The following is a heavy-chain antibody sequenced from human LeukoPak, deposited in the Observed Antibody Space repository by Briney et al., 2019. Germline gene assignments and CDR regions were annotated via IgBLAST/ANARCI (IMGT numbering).Heavy chain of an antibody. V-gene: IGHV4-59*11. J-gene: IGHJ4*02. CDR3: ARESLDSDSSRYWGTKTSVFDY. CDR1: GGSISAHC. CDR2: ICYTGST. Sequence: PSETLSLTCTVSGGSISAHCWSWIRQSPGKGLEWIGFICYTGSTNYNPSFNSRVTISLDRSKNQFSLNLRSVTAADTAVYYCARESLDSDSSRYWGTKTSVFDYWGLGTLVTVSS. D-gene: IGHD3-22*01.